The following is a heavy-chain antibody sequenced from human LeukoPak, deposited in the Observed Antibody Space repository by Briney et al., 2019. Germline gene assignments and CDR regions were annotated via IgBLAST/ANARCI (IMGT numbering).Heavy chain of an antibody. CDR3: ARVLNSGRYVMFGY. Sequence: GSSVKVSCKASGGTFSSYAISWVRQAPGQGLEWMGRIIPILGIANYAQKFQGRVTITADKSTSTAYMELSRLRSEDTAVYYCARVLNSGRYVMFGYWGQGTLVTVSS. V-gene: IGHV1-69*04. D-gene: IGHD1-26*01. J-gene: IGHJ4*02. CDR2: IIPILGIA. CDR1: GGTFSSYA.